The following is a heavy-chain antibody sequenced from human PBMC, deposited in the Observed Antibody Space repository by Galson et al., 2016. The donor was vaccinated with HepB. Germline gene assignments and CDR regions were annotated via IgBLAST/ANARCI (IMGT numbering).Heavy chain of an antibody. D-gene: IGHD3-16*01. Sequence: SLRLSCAASGFTFNAYAMSWVRQSPGKGLEWVSAITSSGVGTFYTDSVKGRFTISRDNSKNTLYLQMNSLRVEDTVTYFCAQRRLGLGNSYFDYWGQGTLVTVSS. V-gene: IGHV3-23*01. J-gene: IGHJ4*02. CDR1: GFTFNAYA. CDR3: AQRRLGLGNSYFDY. CDR2: ITSSGVGT.